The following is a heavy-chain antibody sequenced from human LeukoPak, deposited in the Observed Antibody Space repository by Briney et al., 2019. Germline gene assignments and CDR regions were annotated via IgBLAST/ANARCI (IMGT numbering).Heavy chain of an antibody. Sequence: PGGSLRLSCAASGFTFSVSAMHWVRQASGKGLEWVGRIRSKANSYATAYAASVKGRFTISRDDSKNTAYLQMNSLKTEDTAVYYCTRHGDYYDSSGYYIDAFDIWGQGTMVTVSS. J-gene: IGHJ3*02. CDR3: TRHGDYYDSSGYYIDAFDI. CDR2: IRSKANSYAT. V-gene: IGHV3-73*01. CDR1: GFTFSVSA. D-gene: IGHD3-22*01.